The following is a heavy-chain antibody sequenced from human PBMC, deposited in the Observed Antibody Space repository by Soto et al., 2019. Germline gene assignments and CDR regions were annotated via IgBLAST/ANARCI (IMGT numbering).Heavy chain of an antibody. D-gene: IGHD3-10*01. Sequence: SVKVSCKASGGLFSTYAISWLRQAPGQGLEWMGGIIPIFGTPNYAQRFQGRVTITADESTTTSYMELSRLKSEDTAVYYCARDRDDYGSGNYYNRIDFWGQGTLVTVSS. CDR3: ARDRDDYGSGNYYNRIDF. CDR1: GGLFSTYA. CDR2: IIPIFGTP. J-gene: IGHJ4*02. V-gene: IGHV1-69*13.